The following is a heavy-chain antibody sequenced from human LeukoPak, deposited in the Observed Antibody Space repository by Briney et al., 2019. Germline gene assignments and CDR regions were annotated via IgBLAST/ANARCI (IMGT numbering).Heavy chain of an antibody. CDR3: VRHDSYIPF. Sequence: PGGSLRLSCAASGFNFNNYAMSWVRQTPGKGLEWVSGISDNDGSTYYTDSVKGRFTISRDNSEGTVYLQMNNLRAADTALYFCVRHDSYIPFWGQDTPDTVSS. CDR1: GFNFNNYA. CDR2: ISDNDGST. D-gene: IGHD3-10*01. V-gene: IGHV3-23*01. J-gene: IGHJ1*01.